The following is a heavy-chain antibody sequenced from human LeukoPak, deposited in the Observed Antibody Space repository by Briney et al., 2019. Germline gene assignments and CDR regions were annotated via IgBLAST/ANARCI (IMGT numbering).Heavy chain of an antibody. J-gene: IGHJ4*02. CDR2: ISGSGGST. CDR1: GFTFSSYA. V-gene: IGHV3-23*01. CDR3: AKSRGYSYGYYYFDY. Sequence: GGSLRLSCAASGFTFSSYAMSWVHQAPGKGLEWVSAISGSGGSTYYADSVKGRFTISRDNSKNTLYLQMNSLRAEDTAVYYCAKSRGYSYGYYYFDYWGQGTLVTVSS. D-gene: IGHD5-18*01.